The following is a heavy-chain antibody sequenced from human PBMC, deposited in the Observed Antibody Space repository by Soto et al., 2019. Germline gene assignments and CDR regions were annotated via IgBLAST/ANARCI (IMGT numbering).Heavy chain of an antibody. D-gene: IGHD2-15*01. J-gene: IGHJ6*02. Sequence: GGSLRLSCAASGFTFSSYAMHWVRQAPGKGLEWVAVISYDGSNKYYADSVKGRFTISRDNSKNTLYLQMNSLRAEDTAVYYCARDSCIVVVVAARCRYGMDVWGQGTAVTVSS. CDR3: ARDSCIVVVVAARCRYGMDV. CDR1: GFTFSSYA. CDR2: ISYDGSNK. V-gene: IGHV3-30-3*01.